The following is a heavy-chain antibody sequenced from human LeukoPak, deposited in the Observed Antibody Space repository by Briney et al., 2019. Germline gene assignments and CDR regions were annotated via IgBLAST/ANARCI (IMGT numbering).Heavy chain of an antibody. CDR2: IIPIFGTA. Sequence: GASVKVSCKASGGTFSSYAISWVRQAPGQGLEWMGGIIPIFGTANYAQKFQGRVTITADESTSTAYMELSSLRSEDTAVYYCAKIHDDSGYYYEYFQFWGQGTLITVSS. D-gene: IGHD3-22*01. CDR3: AKIHDDSGYYYEYFQF. V-gene: IGHV1-69*13. CDR1: GGTFSSYA. J-gene: IGHJ1*01.